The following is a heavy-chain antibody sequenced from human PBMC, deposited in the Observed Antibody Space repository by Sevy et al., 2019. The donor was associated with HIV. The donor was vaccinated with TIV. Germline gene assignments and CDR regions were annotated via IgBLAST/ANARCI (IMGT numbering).Heavy chain of an antibody. CDR2: IKSKSAGETT. V-gene: IGHV3-15*05. Sequence: GGSLRLSCAASGFTFSDAWMNWVRLAPGKGLEWVGRIKSKSAGETTDYAAPVKDRFTISRDDSKNTLYLQMNGLRTEDTAVYHCGRITPTTDVDYWGQGTLVTVSS. J-gene: IGHJ4*02. D-gene: IGHD1-7*01. CDR3: GRITPTTDVDY. CDR1: GFTFSDAW.